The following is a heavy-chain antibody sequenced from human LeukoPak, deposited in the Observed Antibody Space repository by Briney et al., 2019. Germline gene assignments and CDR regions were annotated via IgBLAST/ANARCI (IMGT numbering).Heavy chain of an antibody. V-gene: IGHV3-74*01. D-gene: IGHD5-18*01. CDR1: GFTFSSYW. CDR2: INSDGSST. CDR3: ARMFTDMVPGWYFDL. J-gene: IGHJ2*01. Sequence: PGGSLRLSCAASGFTFSSYWMHWVRQAPGKGLVWVSRINSDGSSTSYADSVKGRFTISRDNAKNTLYLQMNSLRAEDTAVYYCARMFTDMVPGWYFDLWGRGTLVTVSS.